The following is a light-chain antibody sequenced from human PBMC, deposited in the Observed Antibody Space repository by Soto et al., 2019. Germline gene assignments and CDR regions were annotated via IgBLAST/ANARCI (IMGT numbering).Light chain of an antibody. CDR1: QSVYTS. CDR3: QQRTHPLT. Sequence: IVLTQSPGTLSLFPGERATLSCRASQSVYTSLAWYQQRPGQAPRLLIYDASNRAAGIPARFSGSGSGTDLTITISSLEPEDFAVYYCQQRTHPLTFGGGTKVDTK. CDR2: DAS. V-gene: IGKV3-11*01. J-gene: IGKJ4*01.